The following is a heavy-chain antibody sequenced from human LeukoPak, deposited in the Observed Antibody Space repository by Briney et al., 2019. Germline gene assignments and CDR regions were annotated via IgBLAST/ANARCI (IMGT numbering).Heavy chain of an antibody. CDR3: ARDHGSGWYGGWFDP. D-gene: IGHD6-19*01. V-gene: IGHV4-4*07. Sequence: SETLSLTCTVSGGSISSYYWSWIWQPAGKGLEWIGRIYTSGSTNYNPSLKSRVTMSVDTSKNQFSLKLSSVTAADTAVYYCARDHGSGWYGGWFDPWGQGTLVTVSS. CDR1: GGSISSYY. J-gene: IGHJ5*02. CDR2: IYTSGST.